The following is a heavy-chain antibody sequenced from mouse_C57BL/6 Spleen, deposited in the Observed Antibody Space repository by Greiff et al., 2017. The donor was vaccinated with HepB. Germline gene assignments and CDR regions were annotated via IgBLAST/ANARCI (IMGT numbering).Heavy chain of an antibody. CDR2: IYPGGGYT. V-gene: IGHV1-63*01. D-gene: IGHD4-1*01. CDR3: ARKTDAMDY. J-gene: IGHJ4*01. Sequence: QVHVKQSGAELVRPGTSVKMSCKASGYTFTNYWIGSAKQRPGHGLEWIGDIYPGGGYTNYNEKFKGKATLTADKSSSTAYMQFSSLTSEDSAIYYCARKTDAMDYWGQGTSVTVSS. CDR1: GYTFTNYW.